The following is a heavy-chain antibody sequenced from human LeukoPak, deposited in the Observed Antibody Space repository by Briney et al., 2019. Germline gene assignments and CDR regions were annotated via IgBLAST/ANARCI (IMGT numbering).Heavy chain of an antibody. Sequence: ASETLSLTCAVYGGSFSGYYWSWIRQPPGKGREWIGEINHSGSTNYNPSLKSRVTISVDTSKNQFSLKLSSVTGADTAVYYCARVRSVDGRLYYYDSSGYHRFRDRYYFDYWGQGTLVTVSS. CDR1: GGSFSGYY. CDR3: ARVRSVDGRLYYYDSSGYHRFRDRYYFDY. V-gene: IGHV4-34*01. D-gene: IGHD3-22*01. CDR2: INHSGST. J-gene: IGHJ4*02.